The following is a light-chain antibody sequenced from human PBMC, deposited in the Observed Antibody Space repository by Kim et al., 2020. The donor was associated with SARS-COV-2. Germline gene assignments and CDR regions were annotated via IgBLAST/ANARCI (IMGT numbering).Light chain of an antibody. Sequence: ASVNLTCTLSSGHSSYAIAWHQQQPAKGPRYLMKLNSDGSHSKGDGIPDRFSGSSSGAERYLTISSLQSEDEADYYCQTWGTGIRVFGGGTQLTVL. J-gene: IGLJ3*02. CDR1: SGHSSYA. CDR3: QTWGTGIRV. V-gene: IGLV4-69*01. CDR2: LNSDGSH.